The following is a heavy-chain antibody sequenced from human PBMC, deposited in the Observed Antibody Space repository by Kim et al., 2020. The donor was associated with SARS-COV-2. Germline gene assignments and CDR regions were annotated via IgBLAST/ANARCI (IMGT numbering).Heavy chain of an antibody. V-gene: IGHV3-23*01. J-gene: IGHJ6*02. Sequence: DSAGGRFTISRDISKSTLSLQMNSLRAEDTALYYCAKDVWGYSGMDVWGQGTAVTVSS. CDR3: AKDVWGYSGMDV. D-gene: IGHD5-18*01.